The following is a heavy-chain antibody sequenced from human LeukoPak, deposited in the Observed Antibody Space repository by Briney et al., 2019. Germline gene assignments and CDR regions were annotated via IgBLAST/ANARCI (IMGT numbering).Heavy chain of an antibody. J-gene: IGHJ5*02. CDR2: ISYDGSNK. CDR3: ARVSYYDILTGPIRFDP. CDR1: GSTFSSYA. D-gene: IGHD3-9*01. V-gene: IGHV3-30*04. Sequence: GGSLRLSCAASGSTFSSYATHWVRQAPGKGLEWVAVISYDGSNKYYADSVKGRFTISRDNSKNTLYLQMNSLRAEDTAVYYCARVSYYDILTGPIRFDPWGQGTLVTVSS.